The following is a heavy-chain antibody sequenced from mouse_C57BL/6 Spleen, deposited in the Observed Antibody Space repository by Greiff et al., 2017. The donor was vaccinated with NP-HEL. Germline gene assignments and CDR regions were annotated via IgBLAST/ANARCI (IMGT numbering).Heavy chain of an antibody. J-gene: IGHJ4*01. CDR3: ARSYGNGAMDY. D-gene: IGHD2-1*01. Sequence: QAQLQQSGPELVKPGASVKISCKASGYAFSSSWMNWVKQRPGKGLEWIGRIYPGDGDTNYNGKFKGKATLTADKSSSTAYMQLSSLTSEDSAVYFCARSYGNGAMDYWGQGTSVTVSS. CDR2: IYPGDGDT. CDR1: GYAFSSSW. V-gene: IGHV1-82*01.